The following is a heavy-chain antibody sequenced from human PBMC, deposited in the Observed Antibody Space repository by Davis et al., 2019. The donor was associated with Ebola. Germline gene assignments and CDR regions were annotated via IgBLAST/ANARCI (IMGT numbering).Heavy chain of an antibody. Sequence: ASVKVSCKASGYTFTSYYMHWVRQAPGQGLEWMGIINPSVGSTSYAQKFQGRVTMTRDTSTSTVYMELSSLRSEDTAVYYCARVSQGYPITKELDYWGQGTLVTVSS. CDR2: INPSVGST. J-gene: IGHJ4*02. CDR3: ARVSQGYPITKELDY. V-gene: IGHV1-46*01. CDR1: GYTFTSYY. D-gene: IGHD3-16*02.